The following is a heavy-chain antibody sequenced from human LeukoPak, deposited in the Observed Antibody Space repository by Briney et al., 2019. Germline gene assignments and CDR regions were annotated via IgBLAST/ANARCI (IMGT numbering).Heavy chain of an antibody. CDR3: ARDGDYGDRYYYYYGMDV. D-gene: IGHD4-17*01. CDR2: IYTSGST. J-gene: IGHJ6*02. V-gene: IGHV4-4*07. Sequence: PETLSLTCTVSGGSISGLYWSWIPQPAGKGLEWIGRIYTSGSTNYNPSLKSRVTMSVDTYKNQFSLKLSSVTAADTAVYYCARDGDYGDRYYYYYGMDVWGQGTTVTVSS. CDR1: GGSISGLY.